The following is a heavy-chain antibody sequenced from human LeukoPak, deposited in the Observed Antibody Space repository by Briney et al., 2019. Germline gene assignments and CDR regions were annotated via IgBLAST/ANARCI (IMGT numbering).Heavy chain of an antibody. CDR1: GFIVSNYY. J-gene: IGHJ4*02. D-gene: IGHD3-22*01. CDR2: MYLSGTT. CDR3: AGLVGRYSSGLYYYYFDY. V-gene: IGHV4-4*02. Sequence: GSLRLSCAASGFIVSNYYLSWVRQAPGKGLEWIGEMYLSGTTHSNPSVKSRVTISIDKSKDQFFLNLSSVTAADTAVYYCAGLVGRYSSGLYYYYFDYWGQGTLVTVSS.